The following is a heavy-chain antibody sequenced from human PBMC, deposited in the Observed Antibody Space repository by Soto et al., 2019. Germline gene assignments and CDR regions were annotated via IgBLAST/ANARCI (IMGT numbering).Heavy chain of an antibody. CDR1: GGTFSSYA. CDR2: IIPISDTT. CDR3: ARSQGSRTSLEIFYYFYYGMDV. D-gene: IGHD2-2*01. V-gene: IGHV1-69*01. J-gene: IGHJ6*02. Sequence: QVRLVQSGAEVKKPGSSVQVSCKASGGTFSSYAISWVRQAPGQGLEWMGGIIPISDTTNYAQKFQGRVTITADESESTAYMELSSLRSEDTAVYYCARSQGSRTSLEIFYYFYYGMDVWGQGTTVTVSS.